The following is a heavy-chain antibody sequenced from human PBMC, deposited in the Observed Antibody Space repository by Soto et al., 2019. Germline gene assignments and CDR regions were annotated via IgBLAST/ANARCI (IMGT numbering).Heavy chain of an antibody. V-gene: IGHV3-23*01. J-gene: IGHJ6*02. D-gene: IGHD3-9*01. CDR2: NTGSGGST. CDR1: GFTFSSYA. Sequence: EVQLLESGGGLVQPGGSLRLSCAPSGFTFSSYAMCRVRQAPGKGLEWDSGNTGSGGSTYYADCVKGRFTISRDNSKNTLYLLMNSLRTEDTAVYYCAKDRYFDPYYYYGMDVWGHGATVTVSS. CDR3: AKDRYFDPYYYYGMDV.